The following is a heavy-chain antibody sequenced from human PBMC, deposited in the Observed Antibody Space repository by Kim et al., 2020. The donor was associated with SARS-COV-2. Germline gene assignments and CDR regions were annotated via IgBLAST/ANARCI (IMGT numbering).Heavy chain of an antibody. Sequence: GGSLRLSCAASGFTVSSNYMSWVRQAPGKGLEWVSVIYSGGSTYYADSVKGRFTISRDNSKNTLYLQMNSLRAEDTAVYYCARTGDYYYYGMDVWGQGTTVTVSS. CDR1: GFTVSSNY. J-gene: IGHJ6*02. CDR2: IYSGGST. CDR3: ARTGDYYYYGMDV. V-gene: IGHV3-53*01. D-gene: IGHD4-17*01.